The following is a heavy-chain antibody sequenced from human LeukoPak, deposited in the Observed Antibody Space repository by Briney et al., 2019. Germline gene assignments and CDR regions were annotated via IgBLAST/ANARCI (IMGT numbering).Heavy chain of an antibody. V-gene: IGHV4-59*01. CDR2: IYYSGRN. CDR1: GVSIRCYY. CDR3: ARVNIMSGWSRTDY. Sequence: PSETVSLMCSVCGVSIRCYYWMGLRPPRGRGLVERGYIYYSGRNNYNPSLKSRVTISVDTSQHQSTLKLSSVTAAAPAVYYCARVNIMSGWSRTDYWGQGTLVTVSS. J-gene: IGHJ4*02. D-gene: IGHD6-19*01.